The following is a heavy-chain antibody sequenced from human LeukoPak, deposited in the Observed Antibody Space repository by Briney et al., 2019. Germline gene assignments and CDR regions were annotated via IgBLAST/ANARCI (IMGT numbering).Heavy chain of an antibody. V-gene: IGHV1-69*13. D-gene: IGHD6-6*01. Sequence: GASVKVSCKASGGTFSSYAISWVRQAPGQGLEWMGVIIPIFGTANYAQKFQGRVTITADESTSTAYMELSSLRSEDTAVYYCASPSFRVEVKRYSRSPYYYYYMDVWGKGTTVTVSS. J-gene: IGHJ6*03. CDR2: IIPIFGTA. CDR3: ASPSFRVEVKRYSRSPYYYYYMDV. CDR1: GGTFSSYA.